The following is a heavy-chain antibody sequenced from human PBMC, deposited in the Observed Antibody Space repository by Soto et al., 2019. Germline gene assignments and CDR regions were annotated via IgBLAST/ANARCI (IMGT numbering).Heavy chain of an antibody. CDR3: ASQDSGSSTDASFLVNGYFEL. D-gene: IGHD6-6*01. CDR2: IYHSGST. Sequence: QMQLQESGPGLVKPSGTLSLTCGVSGGSISSSKWWTWVRQPPGKGPGWIGEIYHSGSTNYNPSLASRVPISLDKSSTQFSLPLTSVPAADTAVYYCASQDSGSSTDASFLVNGYFELWGRGILVTVSS. J-gene: IGHJ2*01. CDR1: GGSISSSKW. V-gene: IGHV4-4*02.